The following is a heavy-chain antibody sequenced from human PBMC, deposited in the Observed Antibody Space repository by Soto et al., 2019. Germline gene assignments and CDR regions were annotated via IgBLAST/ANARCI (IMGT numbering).Heavy chain of an antibody. J-gene: IGHJ6*02. CDR3: ARDRVVVAATGYYGMDV. V-gene: IGHV4-4*02. Sequence: TLSLTCAVSGGSISSSNWWSWVRQPPGKGLEWIGEIYHSGSTNYNPSLKSRVTISVDKSKNQFSLKLSSVTAADTAVYYCARDRVVVAATGYYGMDVWGQGTTVTVSS. CDR1: GGSISSSNW. D-gene: IGHD2-15*01. CDR2: IYHSGST.